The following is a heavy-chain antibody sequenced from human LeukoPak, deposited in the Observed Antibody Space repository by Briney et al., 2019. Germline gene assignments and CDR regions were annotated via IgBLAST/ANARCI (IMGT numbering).Heavy chain of an antibody. CDR2: IITIFGTA. CDR3: ARDLSSSRRGDY. CDR1: GGTFSSYA. V-gene: IGHV1-69*05. D-gene: IGHD6-6*01. J-gene: IGHJ4*02. Sequence: SVKVSCKASGGTFSSYAISWVRQAPGQGLEWMGGIITIFGTANYAQKFQGRVTITTDESTSTAYMELSSLRSEDTAVYYCARDLSSSRRGDYWGQGTLVTVSS.